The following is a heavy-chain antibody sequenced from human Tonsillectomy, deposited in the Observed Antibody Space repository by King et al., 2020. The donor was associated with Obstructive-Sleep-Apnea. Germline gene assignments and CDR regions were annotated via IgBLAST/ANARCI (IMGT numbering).Heavy chain of an antibody. D-gene: IGHD3-22*01. V-gene: IGHV4-59*01. CDR3: ARGYHYDSSGFYSPFDY. CDR2: IYDSANT. Sequence: QLQESGPGLVKPSETLSLTCTVSGSSISSYYLSWIRQPPGKALEWIGYIYDSANTDSNPSLKSRVTILADTPKNQFSLKLSSVTAADTAVYYCARGYHYDSSGFYSPFDYWGQGTLVTVSS. CDR1: GSSISSYY. J-gene: IGHJ4*02.